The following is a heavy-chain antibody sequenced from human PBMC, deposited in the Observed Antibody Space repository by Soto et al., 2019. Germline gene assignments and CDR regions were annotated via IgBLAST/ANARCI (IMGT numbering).Heavy chain of an antibody. J-gene: IGHJ6*02. Sequence: PGGSLRLSCAASGFSFSTYNMNWVRQAPGKGLEWVSSISSSSTYIYYADSVKGRFTISRDDAKNSLFLQMNSLRAEGTAVYYCARDVTAVIMWYYGMDVWGQGTTVTVSS. D-gene: IGHD6-13*01. V-gene: IGHV3-21*01. CDR2: ISSSSTYI. CDR3: ARDVTAVIMWYYGMDV. CDR1: GFSFSTYN.